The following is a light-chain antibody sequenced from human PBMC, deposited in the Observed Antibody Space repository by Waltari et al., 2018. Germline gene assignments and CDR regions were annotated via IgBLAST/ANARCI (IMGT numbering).Light chain of an antibody. CDR2: WAS. V-gene: IGKV4-1*01. Sequence: DIVMTQSPDSLAVSLGERATINCKSSQSVLYRANSKNHLAWYQQKPGQPPKLLIYWASSRESGVPDRFSVRGSGTDFTLTISSLQAEDVALYYGQQYSSTPPTFGQGTKVKIK. J-gene: IGKJ1*01. CDR3: QQYSSTPPT. CDR1: QSVLYRANSKNH.